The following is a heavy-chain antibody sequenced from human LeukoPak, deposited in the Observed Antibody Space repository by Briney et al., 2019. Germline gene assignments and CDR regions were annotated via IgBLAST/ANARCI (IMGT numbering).Heavy chain of an antibody. J-gene: IGHJ4*02. Sequence: GGSLRLSCAASGFTVSSNEMSWVRQAPGKGLEWVSSISGGSTYYADSVKGRFTISRDNSKNTLYLQMNSLRAEDTAVYYCANYYYDRSGYKNWGQGTLVTVSS. CDR1: GFTVSSNE. CDR3: ANYYYDRSGYKN. D-gene: IGHD3-22*01. CDR2: ISGGST. V-gene: IGHV3-38*03.